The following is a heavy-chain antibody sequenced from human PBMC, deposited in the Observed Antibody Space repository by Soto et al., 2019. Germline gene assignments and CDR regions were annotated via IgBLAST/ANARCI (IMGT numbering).Heavy chain of an antibody. V-gene: IGHV3-23*01. J-gene: IGHJ5*02. CDR1: GFTFSSYA. CDR3: ATVSPRGYCSGGSCYRGWFDP. Sequence: GGSLRLSCAASGFTFSSYAMSWVRQAPGKGLEWVSAISGSGGSTYYADSVKGRFTISRDNSKNTLYLQMNSLRAEDKAVYYCATVSPRGYCSGGSCYRGWFDPWGQGTLVTVSS. CDR2: ISGSGGST. D-gene: IGHD2-15*01.